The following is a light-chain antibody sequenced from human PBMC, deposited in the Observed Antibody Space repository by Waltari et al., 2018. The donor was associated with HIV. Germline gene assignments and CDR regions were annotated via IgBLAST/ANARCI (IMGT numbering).Light chain of an antibody. V-gene: IGLV1-51*01. CDR3: ETGSGSVTFPV. J-gene: IGLJ1*01. Sequence: QSVLTQPPSVSAAPGQKVTISCAASPSHIEMNYVSWYQQVPGTAPKLLIYENNKRPSGISDRFSGSKSGTSATLDIAGLQTGDEADYYCETGSGSVTFPVFGSGTKVTVL. CDR2: ENN. CDR1: PSHIEMNY.